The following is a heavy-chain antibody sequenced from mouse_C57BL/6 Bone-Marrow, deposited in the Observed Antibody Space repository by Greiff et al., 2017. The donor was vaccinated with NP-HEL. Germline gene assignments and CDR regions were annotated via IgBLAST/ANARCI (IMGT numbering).Heavy chain of an antibody. J-gene: IGHJ3*01. V-gene: IGHV5-17*01. D-gene: IGHD2-1*01. Sequence: DVKLVESGGGLVKPGGSLKLSCAASGFTFSDYGMHWVRQAPEKGLEWVAYISSGSSTIYYADTVKGRFTISRDNAKNTLFLQMTSLRSEDTAMYYCARPPYYGTAWFAYWGQGTLVTVSA. CDR1: GFTFSDYG. CDR3: ARPPYYGTAWFAY. CDR2: ISSGSSTI.